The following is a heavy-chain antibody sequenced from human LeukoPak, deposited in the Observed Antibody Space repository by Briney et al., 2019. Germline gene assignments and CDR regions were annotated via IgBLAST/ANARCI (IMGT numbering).Heavy chain of an antibody. CDR2: ISYDGSNK. CDR3: AKSGLRWLQFNYYMDV. J-gene: IGHJ6*03. Sequence: QPGGSLRLSCAASGFTFSSYGMHWVRQAPGKGLEWVAVISYDGSNKYYADSVKGRFTISRDNSKNTLYLQMNSLRAEDTAVYYCAKSGLRWLQFNYYMDVWGKGTTVTVSS. V-gene: IGHV3-30*18. CDR1: GFTFSSYG. D-gene: IGHD5-24*01.